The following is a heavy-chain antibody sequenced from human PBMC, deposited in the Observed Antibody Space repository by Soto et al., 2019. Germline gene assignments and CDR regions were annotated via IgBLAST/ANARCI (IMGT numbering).Heavy chain of an antibody. V-gene: IGHV4-39*01. CDR2: IYYSGST. CDR1: GGSISSSSYY. J-gene: IGHJ4*02. CDR3: ARRGSVGATPKFDY. Sequence: QLQLQESGPGLVKPSETLSLTCTVSGGSISSSSYYWGWIRQPPGKGLEWIGSIYYSGSTYYNPSLKSRVTISVDTSKNQFSLKLSSVTAADTAVYYCARRGSVGATPKFDYWGQGTLVTVSS. D-gene: IGHD1-26*01.